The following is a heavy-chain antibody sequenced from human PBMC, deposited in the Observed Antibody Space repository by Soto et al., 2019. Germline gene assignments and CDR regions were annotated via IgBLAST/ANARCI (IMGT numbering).Heavy chain of an antibody. J-gene: IGHJ4*02. CDR1: GFTLSDHF. Sequence: GGSLRLSCGASGFTLSDHFLDWVRQAPGKGLEWVGRIRSQGHNSITEYAASVRGRFSISRDDSKNSVSLQMNSLKIEDTAVYFCARGRGRWKYRPGTFDSWGQGTPVTVYS. D-gene: IGHD3-10*01. CDR2: IRSQGHNSIT. V-gene: IGHV3-72*01. CDR3: ARGRGRWKYRPGTFDS.